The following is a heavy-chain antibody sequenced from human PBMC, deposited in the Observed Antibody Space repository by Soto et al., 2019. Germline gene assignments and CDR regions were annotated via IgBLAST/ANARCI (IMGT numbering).Heavy chain of an antibody. D-gene: IGHD6-25*01. CDR2: IYYSGST. CDR3: ASLLSRGYPYAMDV. J-gene: IGHJ6*02. V-gene: IGHV4-59*01. CDR1: GGSISSYY. Sequence: QVQLQESGPGLVKPSETLSLTCTVSGGSISSYYWSWIRQPPGKGLEWIGLIYYSGSTDYNPSLKSRVTMSVDSSNNQVSLNESSVTAAHAAVYYCASLLSRGYPYAMDVWGQATTVTVSS.